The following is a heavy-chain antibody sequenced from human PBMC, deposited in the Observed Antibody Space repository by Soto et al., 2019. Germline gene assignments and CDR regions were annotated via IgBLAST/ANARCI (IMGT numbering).Heavy chain of an antibody. CDR1: GYTFTGYY. CDR3: AIDSRITIFGMVIKHDAFDI. D-gene: IGHD3-3*01. CDR2: INPNSGGT. Sequence: ASVNVSCKASGYTFTGYYMHWVRQAPGQGLEWMGWINPNSGGTNYAQKFQGWVTMTRDTSISTAYMELSRLRSDDTAVYYCAIDSRITIFGMVIKHDAFDIWGQGTRVTVSS. J-gene: IGHJ3*02. V-gene: IGHV1-2*04.